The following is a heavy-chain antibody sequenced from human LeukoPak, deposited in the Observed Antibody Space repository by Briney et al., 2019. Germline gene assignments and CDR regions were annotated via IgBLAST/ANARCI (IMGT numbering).Heavy chain of an antibody. CDR3: ARDPKLGKIALGDY. CDR1: GFTFSSYG. CDR2: ISYDGSNK. J-gene: IGHJ4*02. Sequence: GGSLRLSCAASGFTFSSYGMHWVRQAPGKGLEWVAVISYDGSNKYYADSVKGRFTISRDNSKNTLYLQMNSLRAEDTAVYYCARDPKLGKIALGDYWGQGTLVTVSS. D-gene: IGHD7-27*01. V-gene: IGHV3-30*03.